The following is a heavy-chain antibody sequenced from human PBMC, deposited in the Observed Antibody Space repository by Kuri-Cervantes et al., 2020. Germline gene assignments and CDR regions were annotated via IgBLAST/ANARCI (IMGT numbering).Heavy chain of an antibody. J-gene: IGHJ4*02. CDR3: ATNTPLDY. CDR2: INHSGST. V-gene: IGHV4-34*01. Sequence: SETLSLTCAVYGGSFSGHYWSWIRQPPGKGLEWIGEINHSGSTNYNPSLKSRVTISVDTSKNQFPLKLSSVTAADTAVYYCATNTPLDYWGQGTLVTVSS. D-gene: IGHD1/OR15-1a*01. CDR1: GGSFSGHY.